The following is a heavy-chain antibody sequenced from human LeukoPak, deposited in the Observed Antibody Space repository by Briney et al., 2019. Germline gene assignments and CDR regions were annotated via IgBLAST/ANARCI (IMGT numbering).Heavy chain of an antibody. D-gene: IGHD3-10*01. J-gene: IGHJ4*02. Sequence: SETLSLTCAVYGGSFSGYYWSWIRQPPGKGLEWIGEINHSGSTYYNPSLKSRVTISVDTSKNQFSLKLSSVTAADTAVYYCASTYGSGSYYNPNFDYWGQGTLVTVSS. CDR3: ASTYGSGSYYNPNFDY. CDR2: INHSGST. V-gene: IGHV4-34*01. CDR1: GGSFSGYY.